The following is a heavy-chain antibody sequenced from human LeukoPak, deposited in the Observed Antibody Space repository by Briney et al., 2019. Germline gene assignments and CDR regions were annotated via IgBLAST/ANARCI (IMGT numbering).Heavy chain of an antibody. CDR1: GGSISSSSYY. CDR3: ARAHDFWSGSKEWYYFGY. J-gene: IGHJ4*02. V-gene: IGHV4-39*07. CDR2: IYYSGST. D-gene: IGHD3-3*01. Sequence: SETLSLTCTVSGGSISSSSYYWGWIRQPPGKGLEWIGSIYYSGSTNYNPSLKSRVTISVDTSKNQFSLKLSSVTAADTAVYYCARAHDFWSGSKEWYYFGYWGQGTLVTVSS.